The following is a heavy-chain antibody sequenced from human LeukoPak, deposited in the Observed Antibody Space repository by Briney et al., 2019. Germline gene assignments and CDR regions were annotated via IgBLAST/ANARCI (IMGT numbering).Heavy chain of an antibody. Sequence: GGSLRLSCAASGFTFSSYAMHWVRQAPGKGLEYVPAISSNGGSTYYANSVKGRFTISRDNSKNTLYLQMGSLRAEDMAVYYCARTDYYGSEIDYWGQGTLVTVSS. V-gene: IGHV3-64*01. D-gene: IGHD3-10*01. CDR1: GFTFSSYA. CDR2: ISSNGGST. CDR3: ARTDYYGSEIDY. J-gene: IGHJ4*02.